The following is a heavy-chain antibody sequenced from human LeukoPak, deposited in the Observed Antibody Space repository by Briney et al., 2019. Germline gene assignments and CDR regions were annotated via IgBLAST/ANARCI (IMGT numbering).Heavy chain of an antibody. Sequence: SETLSLTCTASGGSISSYYWSWIRQPAGKGLEWIGRIYTSGSTNYNPSLKSRVTMSVDTSKNQFSLKLSSVTAADTAVYYCARDQYYYDSSGYGGFDPWGQGTLVTVSS. CDR2: IYTSGST. J-gene: IGHJ5*02. CDR1: GGSISSYY. D-gene: IGHD3-22*01. CDR3: ARDQYYYDSSGYGGFDP. V-gene: IGHV4-4*07.